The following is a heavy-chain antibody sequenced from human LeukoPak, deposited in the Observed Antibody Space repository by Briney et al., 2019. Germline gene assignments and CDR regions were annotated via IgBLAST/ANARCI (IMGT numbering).Heavy chain of an antibody. CDR2: IYSGGST. D-gene: IGHD3-22*01. CDR3: ARDPDYDSSGYQPGVFDH. J-gene: IGHJ4*02. CDR1: GFTVSSNY. V-gene: IGHV3-66*02. Sequence: GGSLRLSCAASGFTVSSNYMSWVRQAPGKGLEWVSVIYSGGSTYYADSVKGRFTISRDHSKNTLYLQMTSLRAEDTAVYYCARDPDYDSSGYQPGVFDHWGQGTLVTVSS.